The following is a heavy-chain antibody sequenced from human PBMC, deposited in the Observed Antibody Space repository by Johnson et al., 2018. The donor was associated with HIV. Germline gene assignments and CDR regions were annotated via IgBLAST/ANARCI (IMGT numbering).Heavy chain of an antibody. CDR3: AYSSSPLSGDAFDI. CDR2: IKQDGSEK. V-gene: IGHV3-7*02. J-gene: IGHJ3*02. CDR1: GFTFSSYW. D-gene: IGHD6-6*01. Sequence: EQLVVSGGGLVQPGGSLRLSCAASGFTFSSYWMSWVRQAPGKGLEWVANIKQDGSEKYYVDSVKGRFTISRDNAKNSLYLQMNSLRAEDTAVYYCAYSSSPLSGDAFDIWGQGTMVTVSS.